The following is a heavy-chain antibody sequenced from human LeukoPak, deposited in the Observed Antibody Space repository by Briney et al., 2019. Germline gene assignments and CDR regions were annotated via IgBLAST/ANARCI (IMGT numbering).Heavy chain of an antibody. CDR2: ISHSGST. CDR3: ARDAVLRYFDWQPYYFDY. V-gene: IGHV4-34*01. D-gene: IGHD3-9*01. CDR1: DESFSDRY. J-gene: IGHJ4*02. Sequence: SETLSLTCAVYDESFSDRYWNWIRQPPGKGLEWIGEISHSGSTNYNASLKSRVTISVDTSKNQFSLKLSSVTAADTAVYFCARDAVLRYFDWQPYYFDYWGQGTLVTVSS.